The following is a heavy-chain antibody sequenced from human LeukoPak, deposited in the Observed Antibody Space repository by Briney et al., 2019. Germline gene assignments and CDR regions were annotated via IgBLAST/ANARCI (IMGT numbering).Heavy chain of an antibody. CDR2: IYTSGST. Sequence: SETLSLTCTVSGGSISSHYWSWIRQPAGKGLEWIGRIYTSGSTNYNPSLKSRVTISVDTSKNQFSLKLSSVTAADTAVYYCARGFPHYYGSGSGNWFDPWGQETLVTVSS. CDR3: ARGFPHYYGSGSGNWFDP. V-gene: IGHV4-4*07. D-gene: IGHD3-10*01. J-gene: IGHJ5*02. CDR1: GGSISSHY.